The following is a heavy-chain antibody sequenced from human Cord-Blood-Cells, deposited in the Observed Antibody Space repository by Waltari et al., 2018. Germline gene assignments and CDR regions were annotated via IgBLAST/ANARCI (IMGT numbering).Heavy chain of an antibody. CDR3: ARDSSSSWYYYYYGMDV. Sequence: EVQLVESGGGLVKPGGSLRLSCAASGFTFSSYSMNWVRQAPGEGLEWVAAISSSSSYIYYADSVKGRFTLSRDNAKNSLYLQMNSLRAEDTAVYYCARDSSSSWYYYYYGMDVWGQGTTVTVSS. V-gene: IGHV3-21*01. D-gene: IGHD6-13*01. CDR1: GFTFSSYS. CDR2: ISSSSSYI. J-gene: IGHJ6*02.